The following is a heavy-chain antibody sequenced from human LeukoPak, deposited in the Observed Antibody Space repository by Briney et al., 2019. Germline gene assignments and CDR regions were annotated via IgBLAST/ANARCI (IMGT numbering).Heavy chain of an antibody. J-gene: IGHJ5*02. CDR3: ARAGHGSHWFDP. CDR2: TWYMSKWKT. D-gene: IGHD6-19*01. Sequence: SQTLSLTCALSGDSVSSNSAAWNWIRQSPSRGLEWLGRTWYMSKWKTEYAVSVQSRITIYADTSKNQFSLHLSSVIPEDTAVYYCARAGHGSHWFDPWGQGTLVTVSS. CDR1: GDSVSSNSAA. V-gene: IGHV6-1*01.